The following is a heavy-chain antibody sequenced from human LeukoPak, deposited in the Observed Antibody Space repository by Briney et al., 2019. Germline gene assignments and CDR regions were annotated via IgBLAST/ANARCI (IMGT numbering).Heavy chain of an antibody. CDR3: AGSGSYYLILFDY. D-gene: IGHD1-26*01. J-gene: IGHJ4*02. Sequence: SETLSLTCTVSGGSISSYSWSWIRQPPGKGLEWIGYIYHSGSTYYNPSLKSRVTISVDRSKNQFSLKLSSVTAADTAVYYCAGSGSYYLILFDYWGQGTLVTVSS. CDR1: GGSISSYS. CDR2: IYHSGST. V-gene: IGHV4-30-2*01.